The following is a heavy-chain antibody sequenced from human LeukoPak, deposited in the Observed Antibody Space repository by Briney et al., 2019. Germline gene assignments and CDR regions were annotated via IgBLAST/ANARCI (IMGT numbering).Heavy chain of an antibody. V-gene: IGHV3-23*01. D-gene: IGHD3-22*01. J-gene: IGHJ4*02. Sequence: GGSLRLSCAASGFTFSSYAMSWVRQVPGRGLEWVSAISGSGGSTYYADSVKGRFTISRDNSKNTLYLQMNSLRVEDTAVYYCAKESQITMIVVVIDSFDYWGQGTLVTVSS. CDR1: GFTFSSYA. CDR2: ISGSGGST. CDR3: AKESQITMIVVVIDSFDY.